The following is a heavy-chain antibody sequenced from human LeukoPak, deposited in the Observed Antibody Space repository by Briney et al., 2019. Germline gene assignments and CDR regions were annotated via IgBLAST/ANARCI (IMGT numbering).Heavy chain of an antibody. D-gene: IGHD6-6*01. Sequence: GGSLRLSCAASGFTFSSYGMSWVRQAPGKGLGWVSAISGSGGSTYYADSVKGRFTISRDNSKNTLYLQMNSLRAEDTAVYYCATSSIAARSAFDIWGQGTMVTVSS. J-gene: IGHJ3*02. CDR1: GFTFSSYG. V-gene: IGHV3-23*01. CDR2: ISGSGGST. CDR3: ATSSIAARSAFDI.